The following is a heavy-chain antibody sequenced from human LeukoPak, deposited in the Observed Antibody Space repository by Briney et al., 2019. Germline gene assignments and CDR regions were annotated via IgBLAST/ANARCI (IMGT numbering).Heavy chain of an antibody. CDR2: IYPGDSDT. CDR1: GYSFTNYW. J-gene: IGHJ4*02. CDR3: ARLIYGDYGGGVFDY. V-gene: IGHV5-51*01. Sequence: GESLKISCKGSGYSFTNYWIGWVRQMPGKGLEWMGIIYPGDSDTRYSPSFQGQVTISADKSISTAYLQWSSLKASDTAMYYCARLIYGDYGGGVFDYWGQGTLVTVSS. D-gene: IGHD4-17*01.